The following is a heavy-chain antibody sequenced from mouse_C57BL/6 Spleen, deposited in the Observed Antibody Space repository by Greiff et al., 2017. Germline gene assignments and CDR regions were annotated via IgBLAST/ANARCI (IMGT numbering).Heavy chain of an antibody. V-gene: IGHV1-7*01. D-gene: IGHD2-3*01. Sequence: QVQLKQSGADLAKPGASVKLSCKASGYTFTSYWMHWVKQRPGQGLEWIGYISTSSGDTKSKQKFKDKATLTADKSSSKAYLQLSSRTYEDSAVYYCARSGDGYSAWCAYWGQGTLVTVSA. CDR1: GYTFTSYW. CDR3: ARSGDGYSAWCAY. J-gene: IGHJ3*01. CDR2: ISTSSGDT.